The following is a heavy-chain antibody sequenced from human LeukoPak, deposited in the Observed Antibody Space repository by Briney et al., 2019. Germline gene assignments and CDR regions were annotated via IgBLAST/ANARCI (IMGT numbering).Heavy chain of an antibody. D-gene: IGHD5-24*01. CDR1: GDSISDYY. V-gene: IGHV4-59*01. Sequence: SETLSLICTVSGDSISDYYWSWIRQPLGKGLEWIGEVYYSGSTHYNPFLKSRVTISIDTSKNEFSLRLTSVTAADTAVYYCARELDGNGGWFDPWGQGTLVTVSS. CDR2: VYYSGST. CDR3: ARELDGNGGWFDP. J-gene: IGHJ5*02.